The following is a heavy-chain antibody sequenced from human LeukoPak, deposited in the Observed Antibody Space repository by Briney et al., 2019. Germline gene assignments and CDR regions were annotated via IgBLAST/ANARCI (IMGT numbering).Heavy chain of an antibody. CDR1: GFTFSDYY. CDR2: ISSSGSTI. V-gene: IGHV3-11*01. D-gene: IGHD3-3*01. Sequence: GGSLRLSCAASGFTFSDYYMSWIRQAPGKGLEWVSYISSSGSTIYYADSVKGRFTISRDNGKNSLYLQMNSLRAEDTAVYYCARDSLRFLEWPHDAFDIWGQGTMVTVSS. J-gene: IGHJ3*02. CDR3: ARDSLRFLEWPHDAFDI.